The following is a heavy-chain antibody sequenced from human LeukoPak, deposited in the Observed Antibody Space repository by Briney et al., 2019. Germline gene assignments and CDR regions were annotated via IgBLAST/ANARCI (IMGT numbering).Heavy chain of an antibody. V-gene: IGHV3-9*01. CDR3: AKDIYGDGDYVGAFDI. D-gene: IGHD4-17*01. J-gene: IGHJ3*02. CDR2: ISWNSGSI. CDR1: GFTFDDYA. Sequence: PGRSLRLSCAASGFTFDDYAMHWVRQAPGKGLEWVSGISWNSGSIGYADSVKGRFTISRDNAKNSLYLQMNSLRAEDTALYYCAKDIYGDGDYVGAFDIWGQGTMVTVSS.